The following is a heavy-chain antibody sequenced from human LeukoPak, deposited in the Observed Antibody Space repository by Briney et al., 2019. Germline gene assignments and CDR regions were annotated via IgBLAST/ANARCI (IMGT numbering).Heavy chain of an antibody. V-gene: IGHV1-2*06. CDR2: INPNSGGT. CDR3: ARDLVRGIRFAGY. D-gene: IGHD3-3*01. Sequence: GASVKVSCKASGYTFTGYYMHWVRQAPGQGLEWMGRINPNSGGTNYAQKFQGRVTMTRDTSISTAYMELSRLRSDDTAVYYCARDLVRGIRFAGYWGQGTLVTVSS. J-gene: IGHJ4*02. CDR1: GYTFTGYY.